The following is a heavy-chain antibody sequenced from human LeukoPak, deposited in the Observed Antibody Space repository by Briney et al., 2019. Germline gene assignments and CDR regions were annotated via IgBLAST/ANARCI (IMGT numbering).Heavy chain of an antibody. V-gene: IGHV3-21*01. J-gene: IGHJ3*02. Sequence: GGSLRLSCAASGFTFSTSTVNWVRQAPGEGLEWVSSISSSSSYIYYADSVKGRFTISRDNARNSLYLQMNSLRAEDTAVYYCAKGDLGYCRSTSCPDAFDIWGQGTMVTVSS. CDR3: AKGDLGYCRSTSCPDAFDI. CDR1: GFTFSTST. CDR2: ISSSSSYI. D-gene: IGHD2-2*01.